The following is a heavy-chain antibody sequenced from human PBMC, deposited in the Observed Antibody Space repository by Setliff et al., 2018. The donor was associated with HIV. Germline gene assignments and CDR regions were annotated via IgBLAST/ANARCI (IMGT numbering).Heavy chain of an antibody. D-gene: IGHD3-16*01. CDR3: VRHVGKFSSDARYYGVGWFDR. J-gene: IGHJ5*02. V-gene: IGHV4-38-2*02. Sequence: KPSETLSLTCNVSGYSIRSTYYWGWIRQTPGKGLEWLGSIYHRGNSYYRPSLKSRVSISVDTAKNQFSLTLRPMSAADTAVYYCVRHVGKFSSDARYYGVGWFDRWGQGTLVTVSS. CDR2: IYHRGNS. CDR1: GYSIRSTYY.